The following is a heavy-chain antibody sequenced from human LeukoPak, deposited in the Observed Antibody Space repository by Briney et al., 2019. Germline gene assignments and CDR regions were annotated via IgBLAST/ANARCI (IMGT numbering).Heavy chain of an antibody. CDR1: GGSLSSGSYS. J-gene: IGHJ6*02. D-gene: IGHD3-3*01. V-gene: IGHV4-61*02. CDR2: IYANGNT. Sequence: SQTLSLTCAVSGGSLSSGSYSWNWLRQPAGTGLEWIGRIYANGNTNYSPSLKTRVNISLDTSKNQCSLKLTSVTAGDTAVYYCATHDPHDFRSGYLPSEDNRLDVGGQGTTVIVSS. CDR3: ATHDPHDFRSGYLPSEDNRLDV.